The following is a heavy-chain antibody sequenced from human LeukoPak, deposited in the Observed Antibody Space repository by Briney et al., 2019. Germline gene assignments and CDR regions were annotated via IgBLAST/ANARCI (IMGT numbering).Heavy chain of an antibody. Sequence: SVKVSCKASGGTFSSYAISWVRQAPGQGLEWMGGIIPIFGTANYAQKFQGRVTITADESTSTAYMELSSLRSEDTAVYYCATAYGGDYFGSGSHLYYYCGMDVWGQGTTVTVSS. CDR3: ATAYGGDYFGSGSHLYYYCGMDV. D-gene: IGHD3-10*01. CDR1: GGTFSSYA. CDR2: IIPIFGTA. J-gene: IGHJ6*02. V-gene: IGHV1-69*13.